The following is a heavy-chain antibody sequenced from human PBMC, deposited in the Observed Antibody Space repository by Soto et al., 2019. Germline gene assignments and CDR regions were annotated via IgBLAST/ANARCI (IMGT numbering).Heavy chain of an antibody. CDR3: ARANYYDSSGYYPVPDAFDI. Sequence: QVQLQESGPGLVKPSETLSLTCTVSGGSISSYYWSWIRQPPGKGLEWIGYIYYSGSTNYNPSLKSRVTLTVDTAKNPFSLKLSSVTAADTAVYYCARANYYDSSGYYPVPDAFDIWGQGTMVTVSS. CDR1: GGSISSYY. J-gene: IGHJ3*02. CDR2: IYYSGST. V-gene: IGHV4-59*01. D-gene: IGHD3-22*01.